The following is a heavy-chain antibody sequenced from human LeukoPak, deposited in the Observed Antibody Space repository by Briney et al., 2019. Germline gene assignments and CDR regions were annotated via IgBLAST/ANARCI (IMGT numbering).Heavy chain of an antibody. V-gene: IGHV3-11*01. Sequence: GGSLRLSCAASGFTFSDYYMSWIRQAPGRGLESVSYISSSGSTTYYTDSVKGRFTISRDNAKNSLYLQMNSLRPEDTAVYYCASSYCGGNCLISWGQGTLVTVSS. CDR2: ISSSGSTT. J-gene: IGHJ5*02. CDR1: GFTFSDYY. CDR3: ASSYCGGNCLIS. D-gene: IGHD2-21*02.